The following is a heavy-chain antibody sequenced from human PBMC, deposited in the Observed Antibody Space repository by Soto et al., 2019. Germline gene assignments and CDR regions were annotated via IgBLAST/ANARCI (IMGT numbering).Heavy chain of an antibody. J-gene: IGHJ4*02. CDR3: ARDTDGLEQLVPFDY. V-gene: IGHV3-30-3*01. CDR2: ISYDGSNK. Sequence: PGGSLGPSCGASGFTVSSYAMQWVRQAPCKGLEWVAVISYDGSNKYYADSVKGRFTISRDNSKNTLYLQMNSLRAEDTAVYYCARDTDGLEQLVPFDYWGQGTLVTVSS. CDR1: GFTVSSYA. D-gene: IGHD6-6*01.